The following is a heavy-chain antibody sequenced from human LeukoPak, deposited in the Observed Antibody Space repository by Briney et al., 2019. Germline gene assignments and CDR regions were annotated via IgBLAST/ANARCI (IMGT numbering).Heavy chain of an antibody. V-gene: IGHV1-18*01. Sequence: GASVKVSCKASGYTFTNYGINWVRQAPGQGLEWMGWISAYNGNTNYAQKLQGRVTMTTDTSTSTAYMELRSLRSDDTAVYYCARDHVRGWFDPWGQGTLVTVSS. J-gene: IGHJ5*02. D-gene: IGHD3-10*02. CDR1: GYTFTNYG. CDR2: ISAYNGNT. CDR3: ARDHVRGWFDP.